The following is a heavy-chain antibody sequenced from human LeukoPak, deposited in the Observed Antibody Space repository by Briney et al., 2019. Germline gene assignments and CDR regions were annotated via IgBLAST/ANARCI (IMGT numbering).Heavy chain of an antibody. Sequence: GGSLRLSCVASGFTFSPYWMSWVRQAPGKGLEWVANIKADGTETYFVDSVKGRFTISRDNAKSTLYLQMNSLRAEDTAVYYCARVRGGSGRSYAADAFDIWGQGTMVTVSS. CDR2: IKADGTET. CDR3: ARVRGGSGRSYAADAFDI. CDR1: GFTFSPYW. D-gene: IGHD1-26*01. V-gene: IGHV3-7*01. J-gene: IGHJ3*02.